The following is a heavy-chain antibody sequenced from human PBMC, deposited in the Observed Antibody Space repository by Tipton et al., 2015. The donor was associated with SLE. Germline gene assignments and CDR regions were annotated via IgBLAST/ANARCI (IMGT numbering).Heavy chain of an antibody. CDR2: IFYSGTT. CDR1: GDSVDFSLDF. Sequence: TLSLTCTVSGDSVDFSLDFWGWVRQPPGKGLEWIGYIFYSGTTNYHPSLRGRVTISVDTSKNQFSLRLRSVTAADTAVYYCARFPTHHFDLWGQGTLVTVSS. V-gene: IGHV4-61*05. CDR3: ARFPTHHFDL. J-gene: IGHJ4*02.